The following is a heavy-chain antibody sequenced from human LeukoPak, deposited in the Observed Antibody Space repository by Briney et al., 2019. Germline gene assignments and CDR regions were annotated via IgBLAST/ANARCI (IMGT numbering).Heavy chain of an antibody. CDR3: ARSGGISGYFDY. V-gene: IGHV1-69*13. CDR2: IIPIFGTA. D-gene: IGHD3-16*01. J-gene: IGHJ4*02. CDR1: GYTFTSYA. Sequence: ASVKVSCKASGYTFTSYAMNWVRQAPGQGLEWMGGIIPIFGTANYAQKFQGRVTITADESTSTAYMELSSPRSEDTAVYYCARSGGISGYFDYWGQGTLVTVSS.